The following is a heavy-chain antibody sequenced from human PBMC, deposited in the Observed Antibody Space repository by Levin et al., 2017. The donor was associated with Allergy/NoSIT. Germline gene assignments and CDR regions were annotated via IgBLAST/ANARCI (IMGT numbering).Heavy chain of an antibody. J-gene: IGHJ4*02. V-gene: IGHV3-49*03. CDR1: GFTFGDYA. D-gene: IGHD6-13*01. Sequence: GGSLRLSCTASGFTFGDYAMSWFRQAPGKGLEWVGFIRSKAYGGTTEYAASVKGRFTISRDDSKSIAYLQMNSLKTEDTAVYYCTRDPQRQLPHLYYFDYWGQGTLVTVSS. CDR2: IRSKAYGGTT. CDR3: TRDPQRQLPHLYYFDY.